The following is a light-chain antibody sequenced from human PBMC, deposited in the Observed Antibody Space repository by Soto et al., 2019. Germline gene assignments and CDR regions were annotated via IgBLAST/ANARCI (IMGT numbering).Light chain of an antibody. V-gene: IGKV3-15*01. CDR3: QQDNNLPGT. Sequence: EIVLTQSPGTLSVSPGERATLSCRASQSVSSKLAWYQQKPGQAPRLLFYGASTVATGIPARFSGSGSETEFTLSISSLQSEDFAVYYCQQDNNLPGTFGQGTKVEIK. J-gene: IGKJ1*01. CDR2: GAS. CDR1: QSVSSK.